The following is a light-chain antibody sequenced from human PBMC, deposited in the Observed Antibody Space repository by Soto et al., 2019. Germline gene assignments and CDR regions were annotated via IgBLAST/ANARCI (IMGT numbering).Light chain of an antibody. CDR3: QSYDSSNHAV. Sequence: NFMLTQPHSVSESPGKTVTISCTRSSGSIASNYVQWYQQRPGSSPTTVIYEDNQRPSGVPDRFSGSIDSSSNSASLTISGLMTEDEAYYYCQSYDSSNHAVFGGGTQLTVL. J-gene: IGLJ7*01. V-gene: IGLV6-57*01. CDR1: SGSIASNY. CDR2: EDN.